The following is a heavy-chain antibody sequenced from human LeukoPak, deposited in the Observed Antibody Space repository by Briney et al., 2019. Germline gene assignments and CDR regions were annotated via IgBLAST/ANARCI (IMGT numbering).Heavy chain of an antibody. D-gene: IGHD1-1*01. Sequence: GGSLRLSCAASGFTFNTYTMNWVRQAPGKGLEWVSYISGSSGIIDYADSVRGRFTISRDNAKNSLYLQMNSLRAEDTAVYYCARVGFELERGFDPWGQGTLVTVSS. CDR1: GFTFNTYT. J-gene: IGHJ5*02. CDR3: ARVGFELERGFDP. V-gene: IGHV3-48*01. CDR2: ISGSSGII.